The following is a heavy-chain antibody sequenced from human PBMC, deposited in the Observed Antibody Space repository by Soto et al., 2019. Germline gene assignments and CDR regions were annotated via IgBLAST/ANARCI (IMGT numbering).Heavy chain of an antibody. CDR3: ASVKAYAFDI. J-gene: IGHJ3*02. Sequence: EVHLVESGGGLVQPGGSLRLSCAASGFTFSSYSMNWVRQAPGKGLEWVSYISSSSSTIYYADSVKGRFTIYRDNAKNSLYLTMNSLRDEDTAVYYCASVKAYAFDIWGQGTMVTVSS. V-gene: IGHV3-48*02. CDR2: ISSSSSTI. CDR1: GFTFSSYS.